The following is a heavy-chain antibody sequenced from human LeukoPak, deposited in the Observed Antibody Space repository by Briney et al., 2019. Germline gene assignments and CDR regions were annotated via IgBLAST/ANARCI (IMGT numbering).Heavy chain of an antibody. Sequence: GGSLRLSCAASGFIFSSYWMAWVRQAPGKGLEWVANIKEDGSDKNYVESLKGRFTISRDNAKNSLYLQMDSVRAEDTAVYYCARDAGYGYDRFDYWGQGTQVTVSS. CDR3: ARDAGYGYDRFDY. D-gene: IGHD5-18*01. J-gene: IGHJ4*02. CDR1: GFIFSSYW. V-gene: IGHV3-7*01. CDR2: IKEDGSDK.